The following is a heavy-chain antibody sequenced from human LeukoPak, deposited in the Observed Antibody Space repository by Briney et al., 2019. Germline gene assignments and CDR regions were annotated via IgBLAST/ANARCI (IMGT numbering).Heavy chain of an antibody. CDR2: IRYDGSNK. D-gene: IGHD4-23*01. V-gene: IGHV3-30*02. Sequence: GGSLRLSCAASGFTFSSYGMLWVRQAPGKGLEWVAFIRYDGSNKYYADSVKGRFTISRDNSKNTLYLQMNSLRAEDTAVYYCANSDYGGNSVRPGFDYWGQGTLVTVSS. CDR3: ANSDYGGNSVRPGFDY. J-gene: IGHJ4*02. CDR1: GFTFSSYG.